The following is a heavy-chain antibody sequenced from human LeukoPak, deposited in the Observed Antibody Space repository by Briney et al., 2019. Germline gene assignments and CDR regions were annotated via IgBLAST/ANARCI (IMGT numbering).Heavy chain of an antibody. CDR2: IRYDGSSK. V-gene: IGHV3-30*02. J-gene: IGHJ4*02. CDR1: GFIFSSFG. Sequence: PGGSLRLSCVASGFIFSSFGLHWARQAPGKGLEWVAFIRYDGSSKYCADSVKGRFTISRDISRNALYLEMNSLRPDDTAVYYCAKISSHWGQGTLVTVSS. D-gene: IGHD3-3*02. CDR3: AKISSH.